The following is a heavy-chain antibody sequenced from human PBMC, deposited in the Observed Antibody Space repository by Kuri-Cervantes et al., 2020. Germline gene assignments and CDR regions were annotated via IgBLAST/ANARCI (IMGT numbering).Heavy chain of an antibody. D-gene: IGHD5-18*01. Sequence: ESLKISCAVYGGSFSGYYWSWIRQPPGKGLEWIGEINHSGTTNYNPSLKSRVTISVDTSKNQFSLKLSSVTAADTAVYYCARGRPRRGYSYGGNWFDPWGQGTLVTVSS. CDR2: INHSGTT. J-gene: IGHJ5*02. CDR1: GGSFSGYY. V-gene: IGHV4-34*01. CDR3: ARGRPRRGYSYGGNWFDP.